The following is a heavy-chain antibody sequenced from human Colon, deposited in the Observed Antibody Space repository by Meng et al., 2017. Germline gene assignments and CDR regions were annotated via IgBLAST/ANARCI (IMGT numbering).Heavy chain of an antibody. CDR2: IKADASEE. CDR1: GLTFSNYW. Sequence: GESLKISCVASGLTFSNYWLNWVRQAPGKGLEWVANIKADASEENYVDSVAGRFTISRDNAKKSVYLQMSSLRVEDTAVYYCTTWGSVGPFDYWGQGTLVTVSS. CDR3: TTWGSVGPFDY. J-gene: IGHJ4*02. V-gene: IGHV3-7*01. D-gene: IGHD2-15*01.